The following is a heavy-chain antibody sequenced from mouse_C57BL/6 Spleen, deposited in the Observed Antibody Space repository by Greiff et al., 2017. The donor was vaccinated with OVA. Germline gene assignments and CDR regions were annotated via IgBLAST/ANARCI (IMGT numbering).Heavy chain of an antibody. D-gene: IGHD1-1*01. CDR3: AREAITTVPYFAY. CDR2: IYPSDSET. V-gene: IGHV1-61*01. J-gene: IGHJ2*01. Sequence: QVQLQQPGAELVRPGSSVKLSCKASGYTFTSYWMDWVKQRPGQGLEWIGNIYPSDSETHYNQKFKDKATLTVDKSSSTAYMQLSSLTSEDSAVYYCAREAITTVPYFAYWGRGTTLTVSS. CDR1: GYTFTSYW.